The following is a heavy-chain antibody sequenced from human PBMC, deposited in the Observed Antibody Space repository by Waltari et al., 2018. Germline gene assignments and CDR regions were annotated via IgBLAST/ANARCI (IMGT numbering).Heavy chain of an antibody. CDR3: ARDFRGRIIAARLGAFDI. J-gene: IGHJ3*02. Sequence: QLQLQESGPGLVKPSETLSLTCTVSGGSISSSSYYWGWIRPPPGKGLEWIGSIYYSGSTYYNPSLKSRVTISVDTSKNQFSLKLSSVTAADTAVYYCARDFRGRIIAARLGAFDIWGQGTMVTVSS. D-gene: IGHD6-6*01. V-gene: IGHV4-39*07. CDR1: GGSISSSSYY. CDR2: IYYSGST.